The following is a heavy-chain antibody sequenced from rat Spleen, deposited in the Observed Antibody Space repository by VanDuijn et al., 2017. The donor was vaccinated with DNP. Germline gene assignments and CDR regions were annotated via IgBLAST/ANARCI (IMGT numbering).Heavy chain of an antibody. J-gene: IGHJ2*01. Sequence: EVQLVESGGGLVQPGRSMKLSCAASGFTFSSFPMAWVRQAPTKGLEWVATISTSGGSTYYRDSVKGRFTISRDNAKSTLYLQMNSLRSEDTATYYCTRDRDDTTGITLFDYWGQGVMVTVSS. CDR1: GFTFSSFP. CDR2: ISTSGGST. V-gene: IGHV5-46*01. CDR3: TRDRDDTTGITLFDY. D-gene: IGHD1-9*01.